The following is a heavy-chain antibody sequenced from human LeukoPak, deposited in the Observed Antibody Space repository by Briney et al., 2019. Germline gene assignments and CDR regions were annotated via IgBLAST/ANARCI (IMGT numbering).Heavy chain of an antibody. D-gene: IGHD5-18*01. CDR1: GYTFDDYA. J-gene: IGHJ4*02. CDR2: ISWNSGSI. CDR3: AKGHTYGLGESYLDF. V-gene: IGHV3-9*03. Sequence: GGSLRLSCEASGYTFDDYAMHWVRHAPGKGLEWVSAISWNSGSIGYADSVKGRFTISRDNGKNSLYLQMNSLRTEDMALYYCAKGHTYGLGESYLDFWGQGTLVSVSS.